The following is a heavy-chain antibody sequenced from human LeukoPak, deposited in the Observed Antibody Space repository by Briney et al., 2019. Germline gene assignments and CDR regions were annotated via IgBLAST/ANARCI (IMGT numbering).Heavy chain of an antibody. CDR2: IYYSGST. Sequence: SETLSLTCTVSGGSISSYYWSWIRQPPGRGLEWIGYIYYSGSTNYNPSLKSRVTISVDTSKNQFSLKLSSVTAADTAVYYCAREDDSSGYFDYWGQGTLVTVSS. CDR3: AREDDSSGYFDY. V-gene: IGHV4-59*01. J-gene: IGHJ4*02. D-gene: IGHD3-22*01. CDR1: GGSISSYY.